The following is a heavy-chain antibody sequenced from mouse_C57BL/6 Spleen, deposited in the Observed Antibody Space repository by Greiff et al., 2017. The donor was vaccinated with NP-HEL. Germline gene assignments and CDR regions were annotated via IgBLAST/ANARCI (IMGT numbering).Heavy chain of an antibody. Sequence: QVQLKESDAELVKPGASVKISCKVSGYTFTDHTIHWMKQRPEQGLEWIGYIYPRDGSTKYNEKFKGKATLTADKSSSTAYMQLNSLTSEDSAVYFCARAPTVVAVYWYFDVWGTGTTVTVSS. CDR3: ARAPTVVAVYWYFDV. D-gene: IGHD1-1*01. CDR2: IYPRDGST. J-gene: IGHJ1*03. V-gene: IGHV1-78*01. CDR1: GYTFTDHT.